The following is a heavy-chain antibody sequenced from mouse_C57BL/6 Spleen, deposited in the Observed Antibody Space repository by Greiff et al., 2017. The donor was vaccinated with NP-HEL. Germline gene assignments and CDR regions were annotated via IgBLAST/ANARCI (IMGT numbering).Heavy chain of an antibody. CDR1: GYTFTDYE. V-gene: IGHV1-15*01. D-gene: IGHD4-1*01. Sequence: QVQLQQSGAELVRPGASVTLSCKASGYTFTDYEMHWVKQTPVHGLEWIGAIDPETGGTAYNQKFKGKAILTADKSSSTAYMELRSLTSEDSAVYYCTREGGLGPGYWGQGTTLTVPS. J-gene: IGHJ2*01. CDR2: IDPETGGT. CDR3: TREGGLGPGY.